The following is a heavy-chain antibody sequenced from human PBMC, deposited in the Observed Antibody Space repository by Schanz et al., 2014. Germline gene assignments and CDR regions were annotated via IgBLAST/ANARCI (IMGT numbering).Heavy chain of an antibody. D-gene: IGHD2-15*01. CDR2: INPSGGST. V-gene: IGHV1-46*03. Sequence: QVQLVQSGAEVKKPGASVKVSCKASGHTFTSYYMHWVQQAPGQGLEWMGIINPSGGSTSSAQKFQARVTMTRDASTSTSCMELSNLRSEYTAVYYCARDGEAASRCDYWGQGTLVTVSS. J-gene: IGHJ4*02. CDR3: ARDGEAASRCDY. CDR1: GHTFTSYY.